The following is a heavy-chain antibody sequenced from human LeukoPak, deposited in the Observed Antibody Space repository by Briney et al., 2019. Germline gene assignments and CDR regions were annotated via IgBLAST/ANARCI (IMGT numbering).Heavy chain of an antibody. D-gene: IGHD5-18*01. CDR3: ARVREYTYGYIDY. V-gene: IGHV3-23*01. CDR2: ISGSGYST. J-gene: IGHJ4*02. CDR1: GFTFSSYE. Sequence: PGGSLRLSCAASGFTFSSYEMSWVRQAPGKGLEWVSAISGSGYSTYYADSVKGRFTISRDNSKNRLYLQMDSLRAEDTAVYYCARVREYTYGYIDYWGQGTLVTVSS.